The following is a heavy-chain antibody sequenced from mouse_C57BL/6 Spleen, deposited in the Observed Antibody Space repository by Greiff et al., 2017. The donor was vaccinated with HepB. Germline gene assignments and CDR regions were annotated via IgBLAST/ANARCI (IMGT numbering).Heavy chain of an antibody. CDR1: GYTFTSYW. V-gene: IGHV1-59*01. D-gene: IGHD1-1*01. CDR3: ARRDTTVVSMDY. J-gene: IGHJ4*01. CDR2: IDPSDSYT. Sequence: VQLQQPGAELVRPGTSVKLSCKASGYTFTSYWMHWVKQRPGQGLEWIGVIDPSDSYTNYNQKFKGKATLTVDTSSSTAYMQLSSLTSEDSAVYYCARRDTTVVSMDYWGQGTSVTVSS.